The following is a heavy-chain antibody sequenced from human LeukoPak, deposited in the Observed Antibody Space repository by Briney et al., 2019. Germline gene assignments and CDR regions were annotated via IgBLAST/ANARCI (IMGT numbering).Heavy chain of an antibody. J-gene: IGHJ4*02. Sequence: PGRSLRLSXAASGFTFSRFWMSWVGQAPGKGLEWVANIKEDGSEKYYVDSVKGRFTISRDNAKNSLYLQMNSLRAEDTAVYSCARDESFAGDYPYWGQGTLVTVSS. CDR2: IKEDGSEK. V-gene: IGHV3-7*01. CDR1: GFTFSRFW. D-gene: IGHD4-17*01. CDR3: ARDESFAGDYPY.